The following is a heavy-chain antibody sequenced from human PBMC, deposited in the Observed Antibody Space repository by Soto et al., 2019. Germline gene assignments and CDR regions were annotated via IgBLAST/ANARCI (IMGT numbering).Heavy chain of an antibody. CDR1: GGSISSYY. CDR3: AREGVTDEDIVVVPAAIYAFDI. Sequence: SETLSLTCTVSGGSISSYYWSWIRQPPGKGLEWIGYIYYSGSTNYNPSLKSRVTISVDTSKNQFSLKLSSVTAADTAVYYCAREGVTDEDIVVVPAAIYAFDIWGQGTMVTVSS. CDR2: IYYSGST. D-gene: IGHD2-2*01. J-gene: IGHJ3*02. V-gene: IGHV4-59*01.